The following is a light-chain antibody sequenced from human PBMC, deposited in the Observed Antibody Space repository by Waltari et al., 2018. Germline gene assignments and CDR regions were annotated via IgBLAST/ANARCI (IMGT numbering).Light chain of an antibody. Sequence: EIVLTQSPGTLSLSPGERATLSCRASQSISRYLVWYQQKPGQAPRLLIYEASRRVTGIPDRFSGSGSGTDFSLTISRLEPEDFAVYYCQNYERLPATFGQGTKVEIK. CDR1: QSISRY. CDR2: EAS. CDR3: QNYERLPAT. V-gene: IGKV3-20*01. J-gene: IGKJ1*01.